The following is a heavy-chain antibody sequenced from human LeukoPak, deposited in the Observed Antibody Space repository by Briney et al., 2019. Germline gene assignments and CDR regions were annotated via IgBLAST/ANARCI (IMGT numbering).Heavy chain of an antibody. D-gene: IGHD6-13*01. J-gene: IGHJ5*02. CDR2: INHSGST. V-gene: IGHV4-34*01. CDR1: GGSFSGYY. Sequence: SETLSLTCAVYGGSFSGYYWSWIRQPPGKELEWIGEINHSGSTNYNPSLKSRVTISVDTSKNQFSLKLSSVTAADTAVYYCAREGIAAARGWFDPWGQGTLVTVSS. CDR3: AREGIAAARGWFDP.